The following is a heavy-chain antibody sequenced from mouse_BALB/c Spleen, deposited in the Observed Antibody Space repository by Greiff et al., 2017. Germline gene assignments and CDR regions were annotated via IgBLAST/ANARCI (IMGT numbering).Heavy chain of an antibody. CDR1: GYTFTSYW. D-gene: IGHD2-4*01. Sequence: VQVVESGAELAKPGASVKMSCKASGYTFTSYWMHWVKQRPGQGLEWIGYINPSTGYTEYNQKFKDKATLTADKSSSTAYMQLSSLTSEDSAVYYCATYDYFDYWGQGTTLTVSS. CDR3: ATYDYFDY. V-gene: IGHV1-7*01. CDR2: INPSTGYT. J-gene: IGHJ2*01.